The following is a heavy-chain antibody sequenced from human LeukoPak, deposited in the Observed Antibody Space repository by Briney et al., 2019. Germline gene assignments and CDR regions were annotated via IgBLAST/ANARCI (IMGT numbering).Heavy chain of an antibody. CDR3: GRALTPWSVGYYGMDV. Sequence: GGSLRLPCSASGFTFSSYSMNWVRQAPGRGLEWVAYISSSSSTIYYADSVQGRFTISRDNAKNSPYLQMNSLRAEETAVYYCGRALTPWSVGYYGMDVWGQGTTVTVSS. V-gene: IGHV3-48*04. CDR2: ISSSSSTI. D-gene: IGHD3-3*01. CDR1: GFTFSSYS. J-gene: IGHJ6*02.